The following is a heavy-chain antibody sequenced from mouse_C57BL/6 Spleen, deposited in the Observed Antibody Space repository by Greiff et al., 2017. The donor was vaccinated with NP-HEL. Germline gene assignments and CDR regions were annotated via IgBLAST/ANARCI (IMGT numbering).Heavy chain of an antibody. J-gene: IGHJ1*03. V-gene: IGHV1-64*01. CDR1: GYTFTSYW. Sequence: QVQLQQPGAELVKPGASVKLSCKASGYTFTSYWMHWVKQRPGQGLEWIGMIHPNSGSTNYNEKFKSKATLTVDKSSSTAYMQLSSLTSEDSAVYYCAREITTVDWYFDVWGTGTTVTVSS. D-gene: IGHD1-1*01. CDR2: IHPNSGST. CDR3: AREITTVDWYFDV.